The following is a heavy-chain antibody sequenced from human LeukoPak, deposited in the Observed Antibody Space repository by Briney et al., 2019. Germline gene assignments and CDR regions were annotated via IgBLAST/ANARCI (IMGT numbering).Heavy chain of an antibody. D-gene: IGHD4/OR15-4a*01. Sequence: SETLSLTCNVSCGSIIRYFWTWIRQPAGKGREWIGRIHARGTTNYNSSLKSRVSMSVDTSKHQFSLKLTSVTAAHAAGYIFARDGADVPGPATDYWGQGTLVSASS. CDR1: CGSIIRYF. J-gene: IGHJ4*03. CDR2: IHARGTT. V-gene: IGHV4-4*07. CDR3: ARDGADVPGPATDY.